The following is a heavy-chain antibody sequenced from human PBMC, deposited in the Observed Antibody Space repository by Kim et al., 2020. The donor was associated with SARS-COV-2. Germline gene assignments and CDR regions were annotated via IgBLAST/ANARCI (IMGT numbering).Heavy chain of an antibody. V-gene: IGHV4-34*01. D-gene: IGHD3-3*01. CDR3: ARAKYDFWSGYTDAFDI. Sequence: LKSRVTISVDTSKNQFSLKLSSVTAADTAVYYCARAKYDFWSGYTDAFDIWGQGTMVTVSS. J-gene: IGHJ3*02.